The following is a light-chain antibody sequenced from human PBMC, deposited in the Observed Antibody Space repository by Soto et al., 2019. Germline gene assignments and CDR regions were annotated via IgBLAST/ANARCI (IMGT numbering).Light chain of an antibody. CDR1: QSVSTN. J-gene: IGKJ4*01. Sequence: EIVMTQSPATLSVSPGERATLSCRASQSVSTNLAWYPQKPAQAPRLLIYGSSTRATGVPARFSGSGSGTEFTLTISSLQSEDVAVYYCQQYNKCPLTFGGGTKVEIK. CDR2: GSS. CDR3: QQYNKCPLT. V-gene: IGKV3-15*01.